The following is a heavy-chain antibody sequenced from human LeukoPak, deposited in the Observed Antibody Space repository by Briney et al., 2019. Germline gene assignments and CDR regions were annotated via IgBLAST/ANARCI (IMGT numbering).Heavy chain of an antibody. CDR3: ARASDRQKTTVTTRYYYYYYMDV. D-gene: IGHD4-17*01. V-gene: IGHV4-34*01. J-gene: IGHJ6*03. CDR2: INHSGST. Sequence: PSETLSLTCAVYGGSFSGYYWSWIRQPPRKGLEWIGEINHSGSTNYNPSLKSRVTISVDTSKNQFSLKLSSVTAADTAVYYCARASDRQKTTVTTRYYYYYYMDVWGKGTTVTISS. CDR1: GGSFSGYY.